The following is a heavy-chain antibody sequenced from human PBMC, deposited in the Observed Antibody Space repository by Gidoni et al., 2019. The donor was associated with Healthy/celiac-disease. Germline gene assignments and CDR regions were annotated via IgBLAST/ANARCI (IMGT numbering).Heavy chain of an antibody. CDR1: GGSISSGSYY. CDR2: IYTSGST. Sequence: QVQLQESGPGLVKPSQTLSLTCTVSGGSISSGSYYWSWIRQPAGKGLEWIGRIYTSGSTNYNPSLKSRVTISVDTSKNQFSLKLSSVTAADTAVYYCARDNYGSGSYYNPYYYYYGMDVWGQGTTVTVSS. J-gene: IGHJ6*02. CDR3: ARDNYGSGSYYNPYYYYYGMDV. D-gene: IGHD3-10*01. V-gene: IGHV4-61*02.